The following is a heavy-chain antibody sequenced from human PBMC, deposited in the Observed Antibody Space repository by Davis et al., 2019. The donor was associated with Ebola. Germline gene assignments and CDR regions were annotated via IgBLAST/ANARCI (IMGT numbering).Heavy chain of an antibody. V-gene: IGHV1-18*01. CDR2: ISAYNGNT. D-gene: IGHD6-25*01. Sequence: ASVKVSCKASGYTFTSYGISWVRQAPGQGLEWMGWISAYNGNTNYAQKFQGRVTITADESTSTAYMELSSLRSEDTAVYYCAREGAAQYYYGMDVWGQGTAVTVSS. J-gene: IGHJ6*02. CDR1: GYTFTSYG. CDR3: AREGAAQYYYGMDV.